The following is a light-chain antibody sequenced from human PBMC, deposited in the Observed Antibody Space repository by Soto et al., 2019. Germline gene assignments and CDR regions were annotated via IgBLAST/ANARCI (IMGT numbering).Light chain of an antibody. J-gene: IGLJ2*01. V-gene: IGLV2-14*03. CDR2: DVS. CDR1: SSDVGGYNY. Sequence: QSSLTQPASVSGSPGQSITISCTGTSSDVGGYNYVSWYPQHPGKAPKVMIYDVSKRPSGISNRFSGSKSGNTASLTISGLQVEDEADYYCSSYTSGSTRVVFGGGTKLTVL. CDR3: SSYTSGSTRVV.